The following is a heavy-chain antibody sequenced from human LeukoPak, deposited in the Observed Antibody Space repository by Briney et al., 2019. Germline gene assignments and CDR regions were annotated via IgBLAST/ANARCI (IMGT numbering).Heavy chain of an antibody. Sequence: GGSLRLSCAASGFTFSSYAMHWVRQAPGEGLEWVAVISYDGSNKYYADSVKGRFTISRDNSKNTLYLQMNSLRAKDTAVYYCAIAMAVAGTAFDYWGQEPWSPSPQ. J-gene: IGHJ4*01. CDR2: ISYDGSNK. CDR1: GFTFSSYA. V-gene: IGHV3-30-3*01. CDR3: AIAMAVAGTAFDY. D-gene: IGHD6-19*01.